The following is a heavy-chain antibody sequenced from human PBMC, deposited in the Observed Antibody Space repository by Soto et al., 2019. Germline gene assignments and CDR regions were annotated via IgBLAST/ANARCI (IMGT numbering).Heavy chain of an antibody. CDR3: ARAEGDMAAVDRRYFDL. V-gene: IGHV4-31*03. J-gene: IGHJ2*01. D-gene: IGHD6-13*01. Sequence: QVQLQESGPGLVKPSQTLSLTCSVSGGSISSGGYFWSWIRQNPGKGLEWIGYIYYSGNTYYNPSLKSRLTISVDTSKNQISLKLSSVTAADTAVYYCARAEGDMAAVDRRYFDLWGRGTLVTVSS. CDR1: GGSISSGGYF. CDR2: IYYSGNT.